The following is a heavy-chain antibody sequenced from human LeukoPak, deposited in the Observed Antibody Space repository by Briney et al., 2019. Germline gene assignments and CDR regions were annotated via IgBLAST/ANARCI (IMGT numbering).Heavy chain of an antibody. J-gene: IGHJ3*02. V-gene: IGHV4-38-2*01. CDR1: GYSISSGYY. CDR2: IYHSGST. D-gene: IGHD1-26*01. CDR3: ARLGGSDGAFDI. Sequence: SETLSLTCAVSGYSISSGYYWGWIRQPPGKGLEWIGSIYHSGSTYYNPSLKSRVTISVDTSKNQFSLKLSSVTTADTAVYYCARLGGSDGAFDIWGQGTMVTVSS.